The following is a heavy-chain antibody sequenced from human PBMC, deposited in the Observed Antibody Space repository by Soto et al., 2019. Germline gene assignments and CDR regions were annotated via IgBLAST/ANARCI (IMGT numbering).Heavy chain of an antibody. Sequence: PGGYPRLSCTASGFTFSDYEMNWVRQASGKGLEWVSYITSSSRTIHYADSVKGRFIISRDNAKNSLYLQMNSLRGEDTATYYFARHYFDLRHGMDFCSEGSTVIVSA. CDR2: ITSSSRTI. CDR1: GFTFSDYE. J-gene: IGHJ6*04. CDR3: ARHYFDLRHGMDF. V-gene: IGHV3-48*03. D-gene: IGHD3-9*01.